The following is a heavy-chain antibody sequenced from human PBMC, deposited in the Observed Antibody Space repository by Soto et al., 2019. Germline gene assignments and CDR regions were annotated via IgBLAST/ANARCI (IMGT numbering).Heavy chain of an antibody. J-gene: IGHJ4*02. CDR1: GGTFSSYA. CDR3: ARDPSNDYGGDTFDY. D-gene: IGHD4-17*01. V-gene: IGHV1-69*04. CDR2: IIPSYDRT. Sequence: SVKVSCKASGGTFSSYAIHWVRQAPVQGLEWLGKIIPSYDRTNYAQKFQGRVTVTADTYTTTAYMELSSLRSDDTAVYYCARDPSNDYGGDTFDYWGQGTLVTVSS.